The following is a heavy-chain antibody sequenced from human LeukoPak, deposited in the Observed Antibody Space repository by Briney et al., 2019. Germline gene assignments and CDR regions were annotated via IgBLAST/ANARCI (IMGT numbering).Heavy chain of an antibody. D-gene: IGHD5-24*01. CDR1: GYNFSNYW. CDR2: IYPGDSDT. Sequence: GESLKISCKGSGYNFSNYWIGWVRQMRGKGLEWMGIIYPGDSDTRYSPSFQGQVTISVDKSISTAYVQWSSLKASDTAMYYCARGAIEMGTTNAFDIWGQGTMVTVSS. CDR3: ARGAIEMGTTNAFDI. V-gene: IGHV5-51*01. J-gene: IGHJ3*02.